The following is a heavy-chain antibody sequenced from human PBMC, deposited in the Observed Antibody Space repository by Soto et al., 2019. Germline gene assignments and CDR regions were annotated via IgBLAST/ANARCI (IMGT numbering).Heavy chain of an antibody. Sequence: SDTLSLTCTVSGGSISSYYWSWIRQPPGKGLEWIGYIYYSGSTNYNPSLKSRVTISVDTSKNQFSLKLSSVTAADTAVYYCARRSYYYYMDVWGKGTTVTVSS. J-gene: IGHJ6*03. CDR3: ARRSYYYYMDV. V-gene: IGHV4-59*08. CDR1: GGSISSYY. CDR2: IYYSGST.